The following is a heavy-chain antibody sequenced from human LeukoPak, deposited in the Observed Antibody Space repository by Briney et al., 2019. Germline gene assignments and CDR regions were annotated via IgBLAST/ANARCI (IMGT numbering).Heavy chain of an antibody. CDR3: ARSGYADFDY. CDR2: IYSGGST. CDR1: GFTVSSNY. Sequence: PGGSLRLSCAASGFTVSSNYMNWVRQAPGKGLEWVSVIYSGGSTNYADSVKGRFTISRDSSKNTLFLQMNSLRVEDTAVYYCARSGYADFDYWGQGTLVTVSS. V-gene: IGHV3-66*01. D-gene: IGHD3-22*01. J-gene: IGHJ4*02.